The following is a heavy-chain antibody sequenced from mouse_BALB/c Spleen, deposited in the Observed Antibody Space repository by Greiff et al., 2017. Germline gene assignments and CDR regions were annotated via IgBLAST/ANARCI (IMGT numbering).Heavy chain of an antibody. CDR1: GYAFTNYL. CDR3: ARWVLRPYYAMDY. V-gene: IGHV1-54*03. Sequence: QVQLKESGAELVRPGTSVKVSCKASGYAFTNYLIEWVKQRPGQGLEWIGVINPGSGGTNYNEKFKGKATLTADKSSSTAHMQLSSLTSDDSAVYFCARWVLRPYYAMDYWGQGTSVTVSS. CDR2: INPGSGGT. D-gene: IGHD1-2*01. J-gene: IGHJ4*01.